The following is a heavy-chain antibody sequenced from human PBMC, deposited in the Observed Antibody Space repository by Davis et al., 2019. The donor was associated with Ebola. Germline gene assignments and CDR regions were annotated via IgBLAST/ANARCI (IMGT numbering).Heavy chain of an antibody. CDR2: IYYSGST. D-gene: IGHD3-10*01. CDR3: ARDRPVLWFDP. Sequence: MPGGSLSLTCTVSGGSISSYYWSWIRQPPGKGLEWIGYIYYSGSTNYNPSLKSRVTISVDTSKNQFSLKLSSVTAADTAVYYCARDRPVLWFDPWGQGTLVTVSS. J-gene: IGHJ5*02. V-gene: IGHV4-59*01. CDR1: GGSISSYY.